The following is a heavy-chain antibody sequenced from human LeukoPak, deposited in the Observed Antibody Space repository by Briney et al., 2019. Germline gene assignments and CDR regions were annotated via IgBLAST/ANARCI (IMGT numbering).Heavy chain of an antibody. Sequence: GGSLRLSCAPSGFTFSIYGMHGVRQAPGRGLEWVAVISYDGSNKYYADSVKGRFTISRDNSKNTLYLQMNSLRAEDTAVYYCAKIRPWIQLWLEMDYWGQGTLVTVSS. CDR2: ISYDGSNK. V-gene: IGHV3-30*18. CDR3: AKIRPWIQLWLEMDY. CDR1: GFTFSIYG. D-gene: IGHD5-18*01. J-gene: IGHJ4*02.